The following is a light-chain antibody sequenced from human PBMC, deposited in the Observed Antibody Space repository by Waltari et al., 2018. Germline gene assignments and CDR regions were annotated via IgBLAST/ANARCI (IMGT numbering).Light chain of an antibody. CDR3: GTWDSTLNTHI. CDR2: DND. CDR1: SSNIGGYY. J-gene: IGLJ1*01. Sequence: QSVLTQPPSVSGDPGQRVIISCTGSSSNIGGYYVYWYQQFPGTAPKLLIYDNDKRPSGISDRFSGSKSGTSASLTITGLQPGDETDYYCGTWDSTLNTHIFGAGTRLTVL. V-gene: IGLV1-51*01.